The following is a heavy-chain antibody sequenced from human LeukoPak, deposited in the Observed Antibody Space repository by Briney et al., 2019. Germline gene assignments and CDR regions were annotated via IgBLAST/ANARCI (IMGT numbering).Heavy chain of an antibody. D-gene: IGHD1-26*01. V-gene: IGHV3-66*01. CDR3: ARGGGSYGGFDY. CDR2: IYRGGST. Sequence: PGGSLRLSCAPSGFIVSTNYMSWVRQAPGKGLEWVSVIYRGGSTYYADSVKGRFTISRDNSKNTLYLQMNSLRADDTAVYYCARGGGSYGGFDYWGQGTLVTVSS. CDR1: GFIVSTNY. J-gene: IGHJ4*02.